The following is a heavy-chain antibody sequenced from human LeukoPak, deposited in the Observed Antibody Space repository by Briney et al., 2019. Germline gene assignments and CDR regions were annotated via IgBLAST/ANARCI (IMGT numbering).Heavy chain of an antibody. Sequence: PSETLSLTCTVSGGSISSYYWYWIRQPPGKGLEWIGYIHYSGDINYNPSLKSRVTISAYTSKNQLSLKLSSVTAADTAVYYCARVGCSGGSCYPDYWGQGTLVTVSS. CDR2: IHYSGDI. D-gene: IGHD2-15*01. V-gene: IGHV4-59*01. CDR1: GGSISSYY. J-gene: IGHJ4*02. CDR3: ARVGCSGGSCYPDY.